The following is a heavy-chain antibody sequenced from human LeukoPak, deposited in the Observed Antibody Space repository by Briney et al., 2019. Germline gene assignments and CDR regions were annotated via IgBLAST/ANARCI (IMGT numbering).Heavy chain of an antibody. V-gene: IGHV3-23*01. CDR2: IGGSGGST. CDR3: AKAATFYYGSDL. Sequence: PGGSLRLSCAASGFTFSSYAMNWVRQAPGKGLEWVSVIGGSGGSTYYADSVKGRFTISRDNSKNTLYLQMNRLRAEDTALYYCAKAATFYYGSDLWGQGILVAVSS. J-gene: IGHJ4*02. D-gene: IGHD3-10*01. CDR1: GFTFSSYA.